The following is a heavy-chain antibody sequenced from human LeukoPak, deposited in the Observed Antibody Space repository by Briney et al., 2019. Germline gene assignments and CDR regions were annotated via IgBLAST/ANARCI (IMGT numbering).Heavy chain of an antibody. J-gene: IGHJ4*02. Sequence: GASVKVSCKASGYTXTDXYFXXLXXXXGQXXXXXGXIHPGRGDTXYAQKFQGRVSLTRDTSISTDYLELSGLTSDDTAVYFCARDHNWGPDYWGQGTLVSVSS. D-gene: IGHD7-27*01. V-gene: IGHV1-2*02. CDR2: IHPGRGDT. CDR1: GYTXTDXY. CDR3: ARDHNWGPDY.